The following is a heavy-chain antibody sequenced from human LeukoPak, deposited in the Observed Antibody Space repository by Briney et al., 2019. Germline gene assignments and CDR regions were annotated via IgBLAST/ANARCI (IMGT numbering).Heavy chain of an antibody. J-gene: IGHJ4*02. V-gene: IGHV6-1*01. CDR2: TYYRSKWYN. CDR3: ARVAGAASFDL. Sequence: SQTLSLTCAIYGDSVSSNSGAWNWIRQSPSRGLEWLGRTYYRSKWYNDYAPSVQSRITINPDTSRNQFSLQLNSVAPEDTAVYYCARVAGAASFDLWGQGTLVTVSS. D-gene: IGHD3-16*01. CDR1: GDSVSSNSGA.